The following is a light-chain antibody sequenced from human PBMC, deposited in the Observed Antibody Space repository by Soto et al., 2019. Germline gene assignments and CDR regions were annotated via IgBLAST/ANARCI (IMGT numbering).Light chain of an antibody. CDR3: HQYATETLT. CDR2: DAS. V-gene: IGKV3-20*01. Sequence: EIVLTQYPGTLSLSPGESATLYCRASQRVGRDYLAWFQHTPGQAPRLLIYDASTRATGVPDRFSGSGSGTNFTCTVSRMEQEELEVYYCHQYATETLTLGGGTKLEI. J-gene: IGKJ4*01. CDR1: QRVGRDY.